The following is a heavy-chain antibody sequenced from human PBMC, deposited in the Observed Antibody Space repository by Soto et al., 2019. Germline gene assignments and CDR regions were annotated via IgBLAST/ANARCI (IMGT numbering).Heavy chain of an antibody. CDR3: ARERQWEPLPY. J-gene: IGHJ4*02. Sequence: SETLSLTCTVSGGTISSSSYYWGWKRQPPGKGLEWIGSIYYSGSTYYNPSLKSRVTISVDTSKNQFSLKLSSVTAADTAVYFCARERQWEPLPYWGQGTPVTVSS. V-gene: IGHV4-39*02. CDR1: GGTISSSSYY. CDR2: IYYSGST. D-gene: IGHD1-26*01.